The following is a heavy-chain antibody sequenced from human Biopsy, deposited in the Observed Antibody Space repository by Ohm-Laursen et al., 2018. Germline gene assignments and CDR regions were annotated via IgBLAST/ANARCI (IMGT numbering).Heavy chain of an antibody. J-gene: IGHJ4*02. CDR3: GNEVHGRDY. CDR2: INQAGTT. CDR1: GKTFSDYQ. V-gene: IGHV4-34*08. Sequence: SDTLSLTCAVFGKTFSDYQWSWIHQPPGKGLEWIGQINQAGTTNYNPSLKSRVSISADASKYEFSLRLTSVTAADTAVYLCGNEVHGRDYWGLGAQVTVSS. D-gene: IGHD2-15*01.